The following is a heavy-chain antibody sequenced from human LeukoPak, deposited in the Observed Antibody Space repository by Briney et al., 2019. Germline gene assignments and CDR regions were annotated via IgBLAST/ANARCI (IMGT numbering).Heavy chain of an antibody. CDR1: GFTFSSYG. CDR3: ARSTENPRHDFWSGYYTPYYYGMDV. J-gene: IGHJ6*02. V-gene: IGHV3-30*03. CDR2: ISYDGSNK. Sequence: PGRSLRLSCAASGFTFSSYGMHWVRQAPGKGLEWVAVISYDGSNKYYADSVKGRFTISRDNSKNTLYPQMNSLRAEDTAVYYCARSTENPRHDFWSGYYTPYYYGMDVWGQGTTVTVSS. D-gene: IGHD3-3*01.